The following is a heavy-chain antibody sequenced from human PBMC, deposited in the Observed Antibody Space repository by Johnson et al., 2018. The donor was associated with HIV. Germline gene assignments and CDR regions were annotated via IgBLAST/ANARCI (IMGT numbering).Heavy chain of an antibody. CDR1: GFTFSDYY. Sequence: QVQLVESGGGLVQPGGSLRLSCAASGFTFSDYYMTWIRQAPGKGLEWISYISWSGRTIYYADSVKGRFTISRDNAKNSLYLQMNSLRAEDTAVYYCAREMGWEDAFDIWGQGTMVTVSS. CDR3: AREMGWEDAFDI. D-gene: IGHD6-19*01. CDR2: ISWSGRTI. V-gene: IGHV3-11*04. J-gene: IGHJ3*02.